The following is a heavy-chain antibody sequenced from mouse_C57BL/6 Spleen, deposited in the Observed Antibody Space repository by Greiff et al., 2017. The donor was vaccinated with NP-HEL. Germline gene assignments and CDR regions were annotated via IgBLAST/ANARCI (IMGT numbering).Heavy chain of an antibody. J-gene: IGHJ2*01. CDR2: IYPRDGST. D-gene: IGHD1-1*01. Sequence: QVQLKESDAELVKPGASVKISCKVSGYTFTDHTIHWMKQRPEQGLEWIGYIYPRDGSTKYNEKFKGKATLTADKSSSTAYMQLNSLTSEDSAVYFCARGEFITTVVTHFDYWGQGTTLTVSS. CDR3: ARGEFITTVVTHFDY. V-gene: IGHV1-78*01. CDR1: GYTFTDHT.